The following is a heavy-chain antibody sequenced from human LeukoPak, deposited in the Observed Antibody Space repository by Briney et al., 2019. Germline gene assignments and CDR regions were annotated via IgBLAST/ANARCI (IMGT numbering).Heavy chain of an antibody. CDR2: IKPKTDGETT. Sequence: GGSLRLSCAASGFTFSNAYMNWVRQAPGKGLEWVGRIKPKTDGETTEYAAPVRGRFTISRDDSENTLYLQMNSLKTEDTALYYCSTDQGGDILTGCWGQGTLVTVSS. J-gene: IGHJ4*02. CDR1: GFTFSNAY. V-gene: IGHV3-15*07. CDR3: STDQGGDILTGC. D-gene: IGHD3-9*01.